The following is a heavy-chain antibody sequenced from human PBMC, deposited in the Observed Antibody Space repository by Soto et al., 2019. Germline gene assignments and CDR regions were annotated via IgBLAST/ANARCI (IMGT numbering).Heavy chain of an antibody. V-gene: IGHV5-51*01. J-gene: IGHJ4*01. D-gene: IGHD2-21*01. CDR3: ARLENLFDFDN. CDR1: GYTFTNYW. CDR2: IYPGDSDT. Sequence: GESLKISCQGSGYTFTNYWIGWVRQMPGKGLEWMGIIYPGDSDTRYSPSFQGQVTISADKSISTAYLQWSSLKASDTAMYYCARLENLFDFDNWGHGTLVNVSS.